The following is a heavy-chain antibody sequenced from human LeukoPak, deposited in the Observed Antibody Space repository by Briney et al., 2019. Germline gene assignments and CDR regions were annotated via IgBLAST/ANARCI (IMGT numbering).Heavy chain of an antibody. V-gene: IGHV3-64*01. CDR1: GFTFSSYA. CDR3: AREGEGCSGGSCYEGNAFDI. Sequence: GGSLRLSCAASGFTFSSYAMHWVRQAPGKGLEYVSAISSNGGSTYYVNSVKGRFTISRDNSKNTLYLQMGSLRAEDMAVYYCAREGEGCSGGSCYEGNAFDIWGQGTMVTVSS. CDR2: ISSNGGST. D-gene: IGHD2-15*01. J-gene: IGHJ3*02.